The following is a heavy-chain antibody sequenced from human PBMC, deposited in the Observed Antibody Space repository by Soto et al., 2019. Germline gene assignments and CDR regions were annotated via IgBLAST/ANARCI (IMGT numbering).Heavy chain of an antibody. D-gene: IGHD2-21*01. CDR1: GCSISSYY. CDR2: IYYSGST. Sequence: PSETLSLTCTVSGCSISSYYWSWIRQPPGKGLEWIGYIYYSGSTNYNPSLKSRVTISVDTSKNHFSLKLTSVTAADTAVYYCAIAKIARLFDYWGPGTLVTVSS. J-gene: IGHJ4*02. CDR3: AIAKIARLFDY. V-gene: IGHV4-59*01.